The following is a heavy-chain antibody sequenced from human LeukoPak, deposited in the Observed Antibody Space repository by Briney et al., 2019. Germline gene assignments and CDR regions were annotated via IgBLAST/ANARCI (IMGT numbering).Heavy chain of an antibody. CDR2: IIPIFGTA. V-gene: IGHV1-69*13. CDR1: GGTFSSYA. CDR3: ARGTPYSYGHDY. J-gene: IGHJ4*02. Sequence: SVTVSCKASGGTFSSYAISWVRQAPGQGLEWMGGIIPIFGTANYAQKFQGRVTITADESTSTAYMELSSLRSEDTAVYYCARGTPYSYGHDYWGQGTLVTVSS. D-gene: IGHD5-18*01.